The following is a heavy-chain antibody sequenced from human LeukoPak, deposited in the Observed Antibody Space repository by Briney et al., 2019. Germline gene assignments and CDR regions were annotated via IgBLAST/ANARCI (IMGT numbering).Heavy chain of an antibody. CDR1: GFTFSSYW. CDR2: IKQDGSEK. D-gene: IGHD5-12*01. V-gene: IGHV3-7*01. J-gene: IGHJ5*02. CDR3: ARYIVATTNWFDP. Sequence: GGSLRLSCAASGFTFSSYWMSWVRQAPGKGLEWVANIKQDGSEKYYVDSVKGRYTISRDNDKNSLYLQMNSLRAEDTAVYYCARYIVATTNWFDPWGQGTLVTVSS.